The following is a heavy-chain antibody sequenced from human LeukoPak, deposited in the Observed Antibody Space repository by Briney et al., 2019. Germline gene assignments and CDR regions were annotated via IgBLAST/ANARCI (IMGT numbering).Heavy chain of an antibody. CDR3: AREGYCSSTSCYTLGDAFDI. D-gene: IGHD2-2*02. CDR1: GFTVSSNY. CDR2: IYIGGST. J-gene: IGHJ3*02. Sequence: RGALRLSCAASGFTVSSNYMSWVRQAPGKGLEWVSVIYIGGSTYYADSVKGRFTISRDNSKNTLYLQMNSLRAEDTAVYYCAREGYCSSTSCYTLGDAFDIWGQGTMVTVS. V-gene: IGHV3-53*01.